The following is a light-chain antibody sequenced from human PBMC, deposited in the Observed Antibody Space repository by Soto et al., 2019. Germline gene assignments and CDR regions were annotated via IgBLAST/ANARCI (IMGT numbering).Light chain of an antibody. CDR2: DVS. CDR3: NSYRSTSTRYV. V-gene: IGLV2-14*01. J-gene: IGLJ1*01. CDR1: ISDVGSYNY. Sequence: QSALTQPASVSGSPGQSITISCTGTISDVGSYNYVSWYQQHPGEAPKLIIYDVSNRPSGVSHRFSGSKSDNTASLTISGLQAEDEADYYCNSYRSTSTRYVFGTGTKLTVL.